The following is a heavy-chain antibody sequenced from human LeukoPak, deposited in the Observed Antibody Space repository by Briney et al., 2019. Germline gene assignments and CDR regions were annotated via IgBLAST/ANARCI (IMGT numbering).Heavy chain of an antibody. CDR3: TTDDGDPGGYTEGFDY. CDR2: IKSKTDGGTT. D-gene: IGHD6-19*01. Sequence: SGGSLRLSCAASGFTFSNAWMSWVRQAPGKGLEWVGRIKSKTDGGTTDYAAPVKGRFTISRDDSKNTLYLQMNSLKTEDTAVYYCTTDDGDPGGYTEGFDYWGQGTLVTVSS. V-gene: IGHV3-15*01. CDR1: GFTFSNAW. J-gene: IGHJ4*02.